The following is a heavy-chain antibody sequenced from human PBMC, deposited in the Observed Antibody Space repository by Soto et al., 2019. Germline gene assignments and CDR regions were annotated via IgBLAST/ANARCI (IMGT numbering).Heavy chain of an antibody. J-gene: IGHJ6*02. CDR1: GGSISSGDYY. Sequence: SETLSLTCTVSGGSISSGDYYWSWIRQPPGKGLEWIGYIYYSGSTYYNPSLKSRVTISVDTSKNQFSLKLSSVTAADTAVYYCARAMVRGVYYSYGMDVWGQGTKVTVSS. D-gene: IGHD3-10*01. CDR2: IYYSGST. CDR3: ARAMVRGVYYSYGMDV. V-gene: IGHV4-30-4*01.